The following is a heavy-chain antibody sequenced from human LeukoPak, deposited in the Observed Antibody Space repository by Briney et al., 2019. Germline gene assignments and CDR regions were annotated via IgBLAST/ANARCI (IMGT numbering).Heavy chain of an antibody. V-gene: IGHV3-43*01. CDR3: AKKLRPSDRSGYYQYWYFDL. CDR2: IGWDGIST. Sequence: QPGGSLRLSCAASGFTFDDYTMHWVRQVPGKGLEWVSLIGWDGISTYYADSVKGRFTISRDNSKNSLYLQMNSLRTEDTALYYCAKKLRPSDRSGYYQYWYFDLWGRGTLVTVSS. CDR1: GFTFDDYT. D-gene: IGHD3-22*01. J-gene: IGHJ2*01.